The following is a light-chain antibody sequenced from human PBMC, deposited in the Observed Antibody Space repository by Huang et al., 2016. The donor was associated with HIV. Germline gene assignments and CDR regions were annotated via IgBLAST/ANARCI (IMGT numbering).Light chain of an antibody. CDR3: QQYSNWPPWT. V-gene: IGKV3-15*01. CDR2: DAS. Sequence: VVMTQSPATLSVSPGERATLSCRTSQSVSSNFAWYQQKFGQAPRLLIYDASTRATGIPARFSGSGSGTDFTLSIRSLQTEDFAVYYCQQYSNWPPWTFGQGTKVEI. CDR1: QSVSSN. J-gene: IGKJ1*01.